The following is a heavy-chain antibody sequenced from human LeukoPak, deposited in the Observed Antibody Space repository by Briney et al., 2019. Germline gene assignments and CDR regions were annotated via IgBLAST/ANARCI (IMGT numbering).Heavy chain of an antibody. V-gene: IGHV4-59*01. J-gene: IGHJ6*03. CDR1: GGAISSYY. D-gene: IGHD6-13*01. CDR3: ARGQSSSWYFYYYYYYMDV. Sequence: SETLSLTCTVSGGAISSYYWSWIRQPPGKGLEWIGYIYYSGSTNYNPSLKSRVTISVDTSKNQFSLKLSSVTAADTAVYYCARGQSSSWYFYYYYYYMDVWGKGTTVTVSS. CDR2: IYYSGST.